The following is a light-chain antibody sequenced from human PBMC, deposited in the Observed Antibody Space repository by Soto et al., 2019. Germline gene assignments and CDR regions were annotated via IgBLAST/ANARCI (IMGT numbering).Light chain of an antibody. CDR2: EIS. CDR1: LYDIGSHHY. Sequence: QSALTQPASVSGSPGQSITISCTGTLYDIGSHHYVSWYQQLPGKAPKLILYEISNRPSGISSRFSGFRSGYTASLTVSGLQADDDAHYYSVSYISSGALLFGGGTKVTVL. J-gene: IGLJ2*01. V-gene: IGLV2-14*01. CDR3: VSYISSGALL.